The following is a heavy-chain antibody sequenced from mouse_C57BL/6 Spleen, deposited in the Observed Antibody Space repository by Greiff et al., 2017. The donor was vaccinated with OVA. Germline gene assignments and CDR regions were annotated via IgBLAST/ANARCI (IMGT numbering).Heavy chain of an antibody. CDR2: INPSSGYT. CDR3: AREGGCYPLYAMDY. D-gene: IGHD2-12*01. CDR1: GYTFTSYT. J-gene: IGHJ4*01. Sequence: QVQLQQSGAELARPGASVKMSCKASGYTFTSYTMHWVKQRPGQGLEWIGYINPSSGYTKYNQKFKDKATLTADKSSSTAYMQLSSLTSEDSAVYYCAREGGCYPLYAMDYWGQGTSVTVSS. V-gene: IGHV1-4*01.